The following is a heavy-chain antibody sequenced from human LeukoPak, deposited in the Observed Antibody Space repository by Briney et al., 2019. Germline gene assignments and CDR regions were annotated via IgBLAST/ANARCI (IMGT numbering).Heavy chain of an antibody. Sequence: SQTLSLTCTVSGGSISSGSYYWSWIRQPAGKGLEWIGRIYTSGSTNYNPSLKSRVTISVDASKNQFSLKLSSVTAADTAVYYCARVNWYAFDIWGQGTMVTVSS. CDR3: ARVNWYAFDI. CDR1: GGSISSGSYY. CDR2: IYTSGST. J-gene: IGHJ3*02. V-gene: IGHV4-61*02.